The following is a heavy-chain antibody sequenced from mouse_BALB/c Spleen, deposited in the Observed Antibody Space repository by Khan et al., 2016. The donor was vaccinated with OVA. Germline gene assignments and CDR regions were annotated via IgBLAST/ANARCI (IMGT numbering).Heavy chain of an antibody. Sequence: EVQLQESGPGLVKPSQSLSLTCTVTAYSITSDYAWTWIRQFPGNKLEWMGYISYSGSTSYNPSLKSRISITRDPSKNQFFLQLISVTTEDTATYYCACTLFYYRYSFFDYWGQGTTRTVSS. CDR1: AYSITSDYA. CDR2: ISYSGST. CDR3: ACTLFYYRYSFFDY. J-gene: IGHJ2*01. D-gene: IGHD2-14*01. V-gene: IGHV3-2*02.